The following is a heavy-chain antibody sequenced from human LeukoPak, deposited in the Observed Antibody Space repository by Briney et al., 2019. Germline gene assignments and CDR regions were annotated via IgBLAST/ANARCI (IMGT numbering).Heavy chain of an antibody. D-gene: IGHD3-10*01. CDR2: INHSGST. CDR3: ARVGLRYYGSGRGPFDY. Sequence: SETLSLTCAVYGGSFSGYYWSWIRQPPGKGLEWIGEINHSGSTNYNPSLKSRVTISVDTSKNQFSLKLSSVTAADTAVYYCARVGLRYYGSGRGPFDYWGQGTLVTVSS. V-gene: IGHV4-34*01. CDR1: GGSFSGYY. J-gene: IGHJ4*02.